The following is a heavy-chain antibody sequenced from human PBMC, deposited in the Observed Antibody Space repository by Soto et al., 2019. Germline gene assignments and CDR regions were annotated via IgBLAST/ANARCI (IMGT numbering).Heavy chain of an antibody. CDR3: AREICGGDCYYYYGMDV. V-gene: IGHV3-30-3*01. CDR2: ISYDGSNK. Sequence: GGSLRLSCAASGFTFSSYAMHWVRQAPGKGLEWVAVISYDGSNKYYADSVKGRFTISRDNSKNTLYLQMNSLRAEDTAVYYCAREICGGDCYYYYGMDVWGQGTTVTVSS. D-gene: IGHD2-21*02. CDR1: GFTFSSYA. J-gene: IGHJ6*02.